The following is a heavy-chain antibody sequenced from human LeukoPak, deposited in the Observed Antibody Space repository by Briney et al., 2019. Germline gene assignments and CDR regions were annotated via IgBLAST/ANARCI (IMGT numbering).Heavy chain of an antibody. CDR1: GFTFSSYA. V-gene: IGHV3-30-3*01. CDR3: ARDRVGATDYFDY. Sequence: GGSLRLSCAASGFTFSSYAMHWVRQAPGKGLEWVAVISYDGSNKYYADSVKGRFTISRDNSKNTLYLQMNSLRAGDTAVYYCARDRVGATDYFDYWGQGTLVTVSS. J-gene: IGHJ4*02. D-gene: IGHD1-26*01. CDR2: ISYDGSNK.